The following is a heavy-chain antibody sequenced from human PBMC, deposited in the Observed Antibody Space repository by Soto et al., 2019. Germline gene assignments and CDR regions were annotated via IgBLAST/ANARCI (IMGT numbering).Heavy chain of an antibody. Sequence: EVQLLESGGGLVQPGGSLRLSCAASGFIFRDYAMTWVRQAPGKGLEWVSSITADGGSRYYADPAKGRLTISRENSRNTLYLNMNSLRAEDTAVYYCAKDQFSSGWYNDYYYGLDVWGQGTTVTVSS. CDR3: AKDQFSSGWYNDYYYGLDV. V-gene: IGHV3-23*01. J-gene: IGHJ6*02. CDR1: GFIFRDYA. D-gene: IGHD6-19*01. CDR2: ITADGGSR.